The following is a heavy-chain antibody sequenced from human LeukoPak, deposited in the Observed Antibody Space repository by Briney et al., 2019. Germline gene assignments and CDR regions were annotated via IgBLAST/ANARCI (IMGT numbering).Heavy chain of an antibody. J-gene: IGHJ4*02. Sequence: GGSLRLSCAASGFTFSSYGMSWVRQAPGKGLEWVSSISSSSSYIYYADSVKGRFTISRDNAKNTLYLQMNSLRAEDTAVYYCARVYYDFWSGYYPYYFDYWDQGTLVTVSS. CDR2: ISSSSSYI. CDR3: ARVYYDFWSGYYPYYFDY. CDR1: GFTFSSYG. V-gene: IGHV3-21*01. D-gene: IGHD3-3*01.